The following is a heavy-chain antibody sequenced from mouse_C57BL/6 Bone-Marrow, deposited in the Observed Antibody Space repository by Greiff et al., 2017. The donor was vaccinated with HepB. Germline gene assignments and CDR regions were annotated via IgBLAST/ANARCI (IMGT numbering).Heavy chain of an antibody. CDR1: GYTFTSYW. CDR2: IDPSDSYT. Sequence: QVQLQQPGAELVKPGASVKLSCKASGYTFTSYWMQWVKQRPGQGLEWIGEIDPSDSYTNYNQKFKGKATLTVDTSSSTAYMQLSSLTSEDSAVYYCATDGPSFDYWGQGTTLTVSS. J-gene: IGHJ2*01. D-gene: IGHD2-3*01. V-gene: IGHV1-50*01. CDR3: ATDGPSFDY.